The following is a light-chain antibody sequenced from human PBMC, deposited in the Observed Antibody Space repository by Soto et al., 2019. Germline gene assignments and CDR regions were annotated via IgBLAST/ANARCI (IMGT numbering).Light chain of an antibody. J-gene: IGKJ4*02. Sequence: EFVLTQSPGTLSLSPGERATLSCRASQTVRNNYLAWYQQKPGQAPKLLIHDASSRATGIPDRFSGGGSGPDFILTISRLEPEDFAVYYCQHFSSYPLTFGGGTKVEIK. CDR3: QHFSSYPLT. V-gene: IGKV3-20*01. CDR2: DAS. CDR1: QTVRNNY.